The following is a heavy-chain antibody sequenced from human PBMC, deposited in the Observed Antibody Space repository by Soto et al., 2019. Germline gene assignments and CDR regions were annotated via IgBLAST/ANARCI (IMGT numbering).Heavy chain of an antibody. J-gene: IGHJ4*02. Sequence: GGSLRLSCAASGFTFGIYAMSWVRQAPGKGLEWVSLISGSGGSTYYADSVKGRFTIPRDNSKNTLYLQMDSLRADDTAVYYCAKVHGSGNYHNFPDYWGQGTLVTVSS. CDR1: GFTFGIYA. V-gene: IGHV3-23*01. CDR3: AKVHGSGNYHNFPDY. D-gene: IGHD3-10*01. CDR2: ISGSGGST.